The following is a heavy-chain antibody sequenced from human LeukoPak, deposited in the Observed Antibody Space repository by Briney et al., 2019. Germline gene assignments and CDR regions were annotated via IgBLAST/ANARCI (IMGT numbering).Heavy chain of an antibody. J-gene: IGHJ5*02. Sequence: GGSLRLSCEGSGFTFGDYGMSWVRQAPGKGPEWVAGISWNSDSTGYPDSVKGRFTISRDNAKNSLYLQMNSLRVEDTALYYCARDRRGITGTEWFDPWGQGTLVTVSP. V-gene: IGHV3-20*04. CDR3: ARDRRGITGTEWFDP. CDR2: ISWNSDST. D-gene: IGHD1-20*01. CDR1: GFTFGDYG.